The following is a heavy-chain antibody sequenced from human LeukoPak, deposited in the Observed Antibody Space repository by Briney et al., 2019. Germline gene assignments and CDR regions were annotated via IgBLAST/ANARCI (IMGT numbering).Heavy chain of an antibody. CDR3: ASILAYSGSYPRPV. Sequence: ASVKVSCKASGYTFTSYGISWVRQAPGQGLEWMGWISAYNGNTNYAQKLQGRVTMTTDTSTSTAYMELRSLRSDDTAVYYCASILAYSGSYPRPVWGQGTLVTVSS. J-gene: IGHJ4*02. D-gene: IGHD1-26*01. CDR1: GYTFTSYG. V-gene: IGHV1-18*01. CDR2: ISAYNGNT.